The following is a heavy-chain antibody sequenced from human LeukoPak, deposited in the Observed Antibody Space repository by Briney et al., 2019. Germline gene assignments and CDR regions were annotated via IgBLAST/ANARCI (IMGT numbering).Heavy chain of an antibody. CDR1: GDFISNSNSY. D-gene: IGHD3-3*01. Sequence: SETLSLSCTVSGDFISNSNSYWAWIRHPPGKGQEWIGSVYHSGSTYYKPPLKSRVSMSVDTSKNQFFLKLNTVTAADTAVYYGARQNFYTFWSELTWFDPWGQGTLVTVSS. CDR2: VYHSGST. J-gene: IGHJ5*02. V-gene: IGHV4-39*01. CDR3: ARQNFYTFWSELTWFDP.